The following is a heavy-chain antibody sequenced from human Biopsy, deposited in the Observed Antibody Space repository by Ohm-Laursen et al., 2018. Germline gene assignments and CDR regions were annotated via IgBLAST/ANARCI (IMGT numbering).Heavy chain of an antibody. D-gene: IGHD2/OR15-2a*01. CDR1: GGSISRDY. CDR3: ARATNSTGWPYYYFYGMDV. CDR2: IYYSGST. V-gene: IGHV4-59*01. Sequence: SETLSLTCSVSGGSISRDYWSWIRQTPGKGLEWIGYIYYSGSTNYNPSLKSRVTISVDTSKNQFSLRLNSVIAADTAVYYCARATNSTGWPYYYFYGMDVWGQGTTVTVSS. J-gene: IGHJ6*02.